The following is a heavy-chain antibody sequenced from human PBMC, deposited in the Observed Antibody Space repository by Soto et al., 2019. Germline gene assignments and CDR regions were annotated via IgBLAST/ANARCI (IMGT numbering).Heavy chain of an antibody. D-gene: IGHD3-9*01. V-gene: IGHV4-31*03. J-gene: IGHJ3*01. CDR1: GGSISSEGYY. CDR3: ARRHDILTGSDSFDV. Sequence: QVQLQESGPGLVKPSQTLSLTCTLSGGSISSEGYYWTWIRQHPGKGLEWIGDFYYSGTTSYNPSLKSRLPISVDTYNNHFSLRLSSVTADDKAMYYCARRHDILTGSDSFDVGGRGTMVTVSS. CDR2: FYYSGTT.